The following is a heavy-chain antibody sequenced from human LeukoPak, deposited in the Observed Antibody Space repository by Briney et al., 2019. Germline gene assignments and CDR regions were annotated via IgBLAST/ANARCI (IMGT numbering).Heavy chain of an antibody. Sequence: GGSLRLSCAASGFTFSSYAMSWVRQAPGEGLEWVSAISGSGGSTYYADSVKGRFTISRDNSKNTLYLQMNSLRAEDTAVYYCAKVKGIAVAADYWGQGTLVTVSS. J-gene: IGHJ4*02. V-gene: IGHV3-23*01. CDR1: GFTFSSYA. D-gene: IGHD6-19*01. CDR3: AKVKGIAVAADY. CDR2: ISGSGGST.